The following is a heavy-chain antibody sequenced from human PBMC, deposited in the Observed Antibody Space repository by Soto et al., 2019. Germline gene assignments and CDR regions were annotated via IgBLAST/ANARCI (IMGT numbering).Heavy chain of an antibody. CDR2: ISSSSSYI. D-gene: IGHD5-12*01. Sequence: GGSLRLSCAASGFTFSSYSMNWVRQAPGKGLEWVSSISSSSSYIYYADSVKGRFTISRDNAKNSLYLQMNSLRAEDTAVYYCARDLLGGSPFVYFDYWGQGTLVTVSS. V-gene: IGHV3-21*01. CDR1: GFTFSSYS. J-gene: IGHJ4*02. CDR3: ARDLLGGSPFVYFDY.